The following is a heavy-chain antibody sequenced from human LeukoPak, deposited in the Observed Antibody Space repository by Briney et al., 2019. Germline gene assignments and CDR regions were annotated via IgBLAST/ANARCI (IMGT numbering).Heavy chain of an antibody. J-gene: IGHJ3*02. V-gene: IGHV4-39*01. D-gene: IGHD3-9*01. CDR1: GGSISSSSYY. CDR2: IYYSGST. CDR3: ARQKATYDILTDTHDAFDI. Sequence: SETLSLTCTVSGGSISSSSYYWGWIRQPPGKGLEWIGSIYYSGSTYYNPSLKSRVTISVDTSKNQFSLKLSSVTAADTAVYYCARQKATYDILTDTHDAFDIWGQGTMVTVSS.